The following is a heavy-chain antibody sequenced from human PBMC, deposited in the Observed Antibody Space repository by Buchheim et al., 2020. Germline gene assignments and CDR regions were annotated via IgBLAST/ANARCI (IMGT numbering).Heavy chain of an antibody. D-gene: IGHD3-10*01. CDR1: GFTFSSYA. J-gene: IGHJ6*02. CDR3: AKAPLWMVRGVIEISYYYGMDV. Sequence: EVQLVESGGGLVQPGGSLRLSCVASGFTFSSYAMSWVRQAPGKGLEWVSAISGSGGSTYYADSVKGRFTISRDNSKNTLYLQMNSLRAEDTAVYYCAKAPLWMVRGVIEISYYYGMDVWGQGTT. CDR2: ISGSGGST. V-gene: IGHV3-23*04.